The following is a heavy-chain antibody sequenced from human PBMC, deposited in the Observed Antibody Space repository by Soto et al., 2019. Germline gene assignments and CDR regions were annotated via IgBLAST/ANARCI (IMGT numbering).Heavy chain of an antibody. CDR3: ARGGITMIVGSFDY. CDR2: IYYSGST. V-gene: IGHV4-39*01. J-gene: IGHJ4*02. CDR1: GGSISSSSYY. D-gene: IGHD3-22*01. Sequence: TVSGGSISSSSYYWGWIRQPPGKGLEWIGSIYYSGSTYYNPSLKSRVTISVDTSKNQFSLKLSSVTAADTAVYYCARGGITMIVGSFDYWGQGTLVTVSS.